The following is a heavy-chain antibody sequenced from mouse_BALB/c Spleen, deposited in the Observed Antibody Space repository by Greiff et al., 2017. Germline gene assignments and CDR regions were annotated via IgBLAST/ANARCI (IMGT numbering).Heavy chain of an antibody. D-gene: IGHD1-1*01. V-gene: IGHV3-6*02. CDR1: GYSITSGYY. Sequence: EVQRVESGPGLVKPSQSLSLTCSVTGYSITSGYYWNWIRQFPGNKLEWMGYISYDGSNNYNPSLKNRISITRDTSKNQFFLKLNSVTTEDTATYYCARDDAVVAPDYWGQGTTLTVSS. J-gene: IGHJ2*01. CDR2: ISYDGSN. CDR3: ARDDAVVAPDY.